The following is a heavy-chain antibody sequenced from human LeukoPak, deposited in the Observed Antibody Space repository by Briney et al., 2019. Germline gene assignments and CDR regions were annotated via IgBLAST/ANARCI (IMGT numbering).Heavy chain of an antibody. CDR2: IWYDGSNK. CDR1: GFGLSSYA. J-gene: IGHJ4*02. D-gene: IGHD3-9*01. Sequence: GGSLRLSCEASGFGLSSYAMHWVRKAQGKGLEWVAVIWYDGSNKYYGDSVKGRFTISRDSSKNTLYPQMNSLRAEDTAAYYCARAGSLVIRNYYFDYWGQGTLVTVSS. V-gene: IGHV3-33*01. CDR3: ARAGSLVIRNYYFDY.